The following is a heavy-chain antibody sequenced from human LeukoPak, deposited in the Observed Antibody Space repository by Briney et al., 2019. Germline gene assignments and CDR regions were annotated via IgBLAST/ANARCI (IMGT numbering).Heavy chain of an antibody. J-gene: IGHJ4*02. Sequence: SETLSLTCTVSGGSISSYYWSWIRQPAGKGLEWIGRIYTSGSTNYNPSLKSRVTTSVDTSKNQFSLKLSSVTAADTAVYYCARDNVVVTAIPFDYWGQGTLVTVSS. V-gene: IGHV4-4*07. CDR1: GGSISSYY. CDR2: IYTSGST. D-gene: IGHD2-21*02. CDR3: ARDNVVVTAIPFDY.